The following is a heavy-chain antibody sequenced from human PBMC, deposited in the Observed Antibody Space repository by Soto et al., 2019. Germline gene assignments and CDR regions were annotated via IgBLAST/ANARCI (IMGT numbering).Heavy chain of an antibody. CDR3: ARDRIAADGTEVAFDF. D-gene: IGHD6-13*01. Sequence: PSETLSITCTVSGGSISTYYWSWIRQPPGRGLEWIAYIDYSGSTNYNPSLKSRVTISVDTSKNQFSLKLSSVTAADTAVYYCARDRIAADGTEVAFDFWGQGTMVTVSS. J-gene: IGHJ3*01. CDR2: IDYSGST. CDR1: GGSISTYY. V-gene: IGHV4-59*01.